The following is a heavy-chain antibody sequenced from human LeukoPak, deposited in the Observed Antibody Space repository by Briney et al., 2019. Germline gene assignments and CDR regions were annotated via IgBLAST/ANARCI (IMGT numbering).Heavy chain of an antibody. Sequence: SDTLSLTCTVSGDSISTSKSYWGWIRQPPLKGLEWIGSIYYTGNTYYNPSLKSRVTISVDTSKNQFSLKLSSVTAADTAVYYCARLRVRGYGYGPWEGPTWLDYWGQGTLVTVSS. D-gene: IGHD5-18*01. CDR1: GDSISTSKSY. J-gene: IGHJ4*02. CDR2: IYYTGNT. CDR3: ARLRVRGYGYGPWEGPTWLDY. V-gene: IGHV4-39*07.